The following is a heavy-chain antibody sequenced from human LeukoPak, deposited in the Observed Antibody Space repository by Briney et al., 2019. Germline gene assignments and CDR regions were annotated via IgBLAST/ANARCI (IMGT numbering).Heavy chain of an antibody. Sequence: SETLSLTCTVSGGSISSGSYYWSWIRQPAGKGLEWIGRIYTSGSTNYNPSLKSRVTMSVDTSKNQFSLKLSSVTAADTAVYYCASTGYCSSTSCSFDYWGQGTLVTVSS. V-gene: IGHV4-61*02. CDR2: IYTSGST. CDR1: GGSISSGSYY. J-gene: IGHJ4*02. D-gene: IGHD2-2*01. CDR3: ASTGYCSSTSCSFDY.